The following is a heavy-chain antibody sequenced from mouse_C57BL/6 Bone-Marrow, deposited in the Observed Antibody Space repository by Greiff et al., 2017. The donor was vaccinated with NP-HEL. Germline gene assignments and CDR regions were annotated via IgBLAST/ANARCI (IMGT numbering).Heavy chain of an antibody. Sequence: EVQLQQSGAELVRPGASVKLSCTASGFNIKDDYMHWVKQRPEQGLEWIGWIDPENGDTEYASKFQGKATITADTSSNTAYLQLSSLTSEDTAVYYCTGVTGTEGYYFDYWGQGTTLTVSS. CDR1: GFNIKDDY. CDR2: IDPENGDT. V-gene: IGHV14-4*01. CDR3: TGVTGTEGYYFDY. D-gene: IGHD4-1*01. J-gene: IGHJ2*01.